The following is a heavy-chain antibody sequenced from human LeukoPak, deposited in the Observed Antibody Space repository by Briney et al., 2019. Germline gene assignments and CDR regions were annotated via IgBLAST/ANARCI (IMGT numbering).Heavy chain of an antibody. CDR1: GGSISSSNW. J-gene: IGHJ4*02. CDR2: IYHSGST. CDR3: ARVRGGVNSGWKFDY. Sequence: SETLSLTCAVSGGSISSSNWWSWVRQPPGKGLEWIGEIYHSGSTNYNPSLKSRVTISVDKSKNQFSLKLSSVTAADTAVYYCARVRGGVNSGWKFDYWGQGTLVTVSS. D-gene: IGHD6-19*01. V-gene: IGHV4-4*02.